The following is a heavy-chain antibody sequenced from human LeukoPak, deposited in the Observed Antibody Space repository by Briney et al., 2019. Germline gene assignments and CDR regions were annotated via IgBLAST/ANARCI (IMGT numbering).Heavy chain of an antibody. D-gene: IGHD1-1*01. CDR1: GGSIGIYY. J-gene: IGHJ6*02. V-gene: IGHV4-4*07. CDR3: ARVQLERVPGAPNYYYYDMDV. Sequence: SETRSLTCTVAGGSIGIYYAGWIRQPAREGREWIGRTYTSGSTNYRHSLKSRVTMSVDTSKNQFSLKLSSVTAADTAVYYCARVQLERVPGAPNYYYYDMDVWGQGTTVTVSS. CDR2: TYTSGST.